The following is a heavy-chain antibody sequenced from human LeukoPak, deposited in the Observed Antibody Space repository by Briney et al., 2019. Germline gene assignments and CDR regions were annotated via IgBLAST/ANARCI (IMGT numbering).Heavy chain of an antibody. CDR2: ISTHSGGT. J-gene: IGHJ4*02. CDR3: ARGLTFCGGDCYTNFDL. V-gene: IGHV1-18*03. Sequence: ASVKVSCKASGYSFTSHGISWVRQAPGQGPEWMGWISTHSGGTNYAQNFQGRVTMTTDTSTSTAYMGLRSLRSDDMAVYYCARGLTFCGGDCYTNFDLWGQGTLVTVSS. D-gene: IGHD2-21*02. CDR1: GYSFTSHG.